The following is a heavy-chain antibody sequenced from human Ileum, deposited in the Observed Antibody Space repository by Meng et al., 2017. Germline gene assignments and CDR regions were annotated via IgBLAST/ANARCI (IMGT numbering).Heavy chain of an antibody. V-gene: IGHV3-30*07. CDR1: GISLSSST. Sequence: VQVVDAGVGVAQAARAPGLSCAASGISLSSSTMDWVRQLRDMGVEWVAVISPDGSQTRYVDYVKSRFTIARDNSKNTLFQQMKKLKSEDTAEYYWAKEKGSSGRAVWFDPWGQGTLVTVSS. CDR3: AKEKGSSGRAVWFDP. J-gene: IGHJ5*02. D-gene: IGHD6-19*01. CDR2: ISPDGSQT.